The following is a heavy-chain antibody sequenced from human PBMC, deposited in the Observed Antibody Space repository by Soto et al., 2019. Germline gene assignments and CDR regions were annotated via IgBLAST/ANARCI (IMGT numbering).Heavy chain of an antibody. Sequence: SETLSLTCTVSGGSISSGGYYWSWIRQHPGKGLEWIGYIYYSGSTYYNPSLKSRVTISVDASKNQFSLKLSSVTAADTAVYYCARDYMYYGSGRRRFYFDYWGQGTPVTVSS. CDR1: GGSISSGGYY. D-gene: IGHD3-10*01. CDR3: ARDYMYYGSGRRRFYFDY. CDR2: IYYSGST. J-gene: IGHJ4*02. V-gene: IGHV4-31*03.